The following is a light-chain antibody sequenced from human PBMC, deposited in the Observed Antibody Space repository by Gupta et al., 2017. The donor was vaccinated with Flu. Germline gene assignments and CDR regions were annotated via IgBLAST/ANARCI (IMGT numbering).Light chain of an antibody. CDR2: ENN. CDR1: SSNIGNTY. V-gene: IGLV1-51*02. CDR3: GTWDGSLSTDV. Sequence: QSVLTQPPSISEAPGQSVTISCSGSSSNIGNTYVSWYQQLPGTAPKLLIYENNKRPSGIPDRFSGSKSGTSAALGITGLQTGDEADYYCGTWDGSLSTDVFGTGTKVTVL. J-gene: IGLJ1*01.